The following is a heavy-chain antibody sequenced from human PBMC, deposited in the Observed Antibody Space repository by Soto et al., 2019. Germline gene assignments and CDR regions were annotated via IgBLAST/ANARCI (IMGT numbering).Heavy chain of an antibody. CDR1: GGSVSNSA. Sequence: QVQLVQSGSEVKKPGSSVRVSCKASGGSVSNSAISWLRQAPGQGLEWMGGIIPICGPAIYARKFQGRFTISADESTGTAEMELNNVRSDDTAVYYCGGGRSVTKVEYWGQGTLVTVSS. CDR2: IIPICGPA. V-gene: IGHV1-69*01. D-gene: IGHD6-25*01. CDR3: GGGRSVTKVEY. J-gene: IGHJ4*02.